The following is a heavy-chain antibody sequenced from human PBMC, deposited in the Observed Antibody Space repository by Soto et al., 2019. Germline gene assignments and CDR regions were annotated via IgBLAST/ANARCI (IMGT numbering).Heavy chain of an antibody. Sequence: GGSLRLSCAASGFTFDDYAMHWVRQAPGKGLEWVSGISWNSGSIGYADSVKGRFTISRDNAKNSLYLQMNSLRAEDTALYYCAKDIGDGIVATLDGGYYFDYWGQGTLVTVSS. CDR1: GFTFDDYA. CDR3: AKDIGDGIVATLDGGYYFDY. CDR2: ISWNSGSI. D-gene: IGHD5-12*01. J-gene: IGHJ4*02. V-gene: IGHV3-9*01.